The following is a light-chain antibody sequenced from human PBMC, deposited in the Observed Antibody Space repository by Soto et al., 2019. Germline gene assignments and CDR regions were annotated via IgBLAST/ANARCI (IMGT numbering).Light chain of an antibody. Sequence: QSVLTQPPSASGSPGQSVTISCTGTSSDVGGYNYVSWYQQYPGRAPKLMIYEVTKRPSGVPDRFSGSKSGNTASLTVSGLQAEYEADYYCSSYAASNNFYFVFGGGTLLTVL. CDR1: SSDVGGYNY. J-gene: IGLJ3*02. CDR3: SSYAASNNFYFV. CDR2: EVT. V-gene: IGLV2-8*01.